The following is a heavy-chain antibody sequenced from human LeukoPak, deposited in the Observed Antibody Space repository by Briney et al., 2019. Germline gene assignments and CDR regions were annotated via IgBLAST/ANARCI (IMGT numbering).Heavy chain of an antibody. CDR1: GYTFTSYD. CDR3: ARVTGSIDY. CDR2: INLNSGNT. Sequence: ASVKVSCKASGYTFTSYDINWVRQATGQGLEWMGWINLNSGNTGYAQNFQGRLTVTRDTSINTAYMELSTLRSEDTAIYYCARVTGSIDYWGQGTLVTVFS. V-gene: IGHV1-8*01. D-gene: IGHD1-26*01. J-gene: IGHJ4*02.